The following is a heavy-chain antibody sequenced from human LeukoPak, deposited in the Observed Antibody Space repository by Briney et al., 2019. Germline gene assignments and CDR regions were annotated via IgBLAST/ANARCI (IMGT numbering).Heavy chain of an antibody. CDR1: GFTVYSNY. D-gene: IGHD1-14*01. Sequence: GGSLRLSCAASGFTVYSNYMTWVRLAPGKGLEWVSVLYSGGSTYYADSVKGRFTISRDNSENTLYLQMNSLRTEDTAMYFCARSPYHPLGFDIWGQGTMVTVSS. J-gene: IGHJ3*02. V-gene: IGHV3-66*01. CDR3: ARSPYHPLGFDI. CDR2: LYSGGST.